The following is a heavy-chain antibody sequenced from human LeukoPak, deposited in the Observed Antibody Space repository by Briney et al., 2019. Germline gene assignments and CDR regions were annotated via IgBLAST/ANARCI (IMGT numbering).Heavy chain of an antibody. J-gene: IGHJ4*02. Sequence: SETLSLTCTVSGFSVTTDSYCWGWIRQPPGKGLEWIGYDYCGGNTNYDPSLKRRVTISVDTTKNQFSLTLTSVTAADTAVYFCARDHFGSLDSWGQGILVSVSS. V-gene: IGHV4-61*01. CDR2: DYCGGNT. CDR3: ARDHFGSLDS. D-gene: IGHD3-10*01. CDR1: GFSVTTDSYC.